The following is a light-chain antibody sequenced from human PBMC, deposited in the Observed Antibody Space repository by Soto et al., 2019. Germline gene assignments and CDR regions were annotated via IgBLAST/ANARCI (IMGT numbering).Light chain of an antibody. CDR2: SNN. CDR1: SSNIGNNP. V-gene: IGLV1-44*01. CDR3: ATWDDSLNGVV. J-gene: IGLJ2*01. Sequence: QPVLTQPPSASGTPGQRVTISCSGSSSNIGNNPVNWYQQLPGTAPELLIYSNNQRPSGVPDRFSGSRSGTSASLAISGLQSEDEADYYCATWDDSLNGVVFGGGTKLTVL.